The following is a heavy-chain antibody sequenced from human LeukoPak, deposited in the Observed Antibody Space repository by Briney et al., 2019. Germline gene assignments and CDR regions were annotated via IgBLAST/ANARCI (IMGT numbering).Heavy chain of an antibody. D-gene: IGHD4-17*01. CDR2: IRKKAYGETT. J-gene: IGHJ4*02. Sequence: QPERSLRLSRTAFGFTFGDDGWSWFRLAPGKGLEWIYFIRKKAYGETTEYAASVRGRFTISRDDANGIAYLQMNSLKTEDTALYYCARGLHDYGDSNYYFDQWGQGTLVTVSS. CDR1: GFTFGDDG. CDR3: ARGLHDYGDSNYYFDQ. V-gene: IGHV3-49*03.